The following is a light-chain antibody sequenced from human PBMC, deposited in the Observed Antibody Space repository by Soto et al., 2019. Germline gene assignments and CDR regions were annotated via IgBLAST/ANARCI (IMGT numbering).Light chain of an antibody. CDR2: DAS. V-gene: IGKV1-33*01. CDR3: QQYENLPT. CDR1: QNINNY. J-gene: IGKJ5*01. Sequence: EMQMTQSPSSLPASVGDRVTITCQASQNINNYLNWYQQKPGRAPKLLIYDASNLEAGVPSRFRGSGSGTDFTFTISRLQPEDIATYYCQQYENLPTFGQGTLLEVK.